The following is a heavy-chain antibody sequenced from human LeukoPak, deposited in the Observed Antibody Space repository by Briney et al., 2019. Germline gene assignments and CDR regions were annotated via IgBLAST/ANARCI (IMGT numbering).Heavy chain of an antibody. CDR2: IRYDGSNK. J-gene: IGHJ6*02. V-gene: IGHV3-30*02. CDR1: GFTFSSYG. D-gene: IGHD3-10*01. CDR3: ATVHLEGSGASCSLWYYYYYGMDV. Sequence: TGGSLRLSCAASGFTFSSYGMLWVRQAPGKGLEWVEFIRYDGSNKYYADSVKGRFTISRDNSKNTLYLQINSLRAEDTAGSYCATVHLEGSGASCSLWYYYYYGMDVWGQGTTVTVSS.